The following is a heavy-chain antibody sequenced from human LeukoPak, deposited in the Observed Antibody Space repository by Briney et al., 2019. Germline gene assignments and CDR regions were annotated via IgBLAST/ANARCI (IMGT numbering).Heavy chain of an antibody. CDR3: ARNTSMTTVVFDF. Sequence: SETLSLTCTVSGGSISSSNYYWGWIRQPPGKGLEWIGSIYYSGSTYYNPSLKSRVTISVDTSKRQFSLKLNSVTAADTAVYYCARNTSMTTVVFDFWGQGTLVTVSS. CDR2: IYYSGST. J-gene: IGHJ4*02. D-gene: IGHD4-23*01. V-gene: IGHV4-39*01. CDR1: GGSISSSNYY.